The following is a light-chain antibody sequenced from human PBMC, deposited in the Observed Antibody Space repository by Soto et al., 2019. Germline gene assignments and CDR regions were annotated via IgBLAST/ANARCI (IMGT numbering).Light chain of an antibody. Sequence: DIQMTQSPSTLSASVGDRVTITCRASQSLSRSLAWYQQKPGKAPILMIYDVSTLQSGVPSRFSGSGSGTEFTLTITSLQPDDFATYYCQHYNSYSEAFGQGTKVELK. CDR3: QHYNSYSEA. CDR2: DVS. V-gene: IGKV1-5*01. CDR1: QSLSRS. J-gene: IGKJ1*01.